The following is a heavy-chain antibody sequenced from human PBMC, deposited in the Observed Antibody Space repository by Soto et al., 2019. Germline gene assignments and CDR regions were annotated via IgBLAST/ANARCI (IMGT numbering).Heavy chain of an antibody. CDR3: ARDSSGWQGHWFDP. CDR2: IYYSGST. D-gene: IGHD6-19*01. V-gene: IGHV4-39*02. CDR1: GGSISSSSYY. J-gene: IGHJ5*02. Sequence: QLQLQESGPGLVKPSETLSLTCTVSGGSISSSSYYWGWIRQPPGKGLEWIGSIYYSGSTYYNPSLKSRVTISVDTSKNQFSLKLSSVTAADTAVYYCARDSSGWQGHWFDPWGQGTLVTVSS.